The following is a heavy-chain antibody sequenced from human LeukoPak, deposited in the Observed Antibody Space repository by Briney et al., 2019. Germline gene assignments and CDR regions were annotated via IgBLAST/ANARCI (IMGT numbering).Heavy chain of an antibody. CDR2: IYYSENT. D-gene: IGHD3-9*01. CDR3: ARLEGGFEAYADY. J-gene: IGHJ4*02. Sequence: SETLSLTCAVSGCSISSSSYYWGWPRQPPGKGLEWIGSIYYSENTYYNPSLKRRVTISADTAKNQFSLELSAVTAADTAVYYFARLEGGFEAYADYWGQGTLVTVSS. CDR1: GCSISSSSYY. V-gene: IGHV4-39*01.